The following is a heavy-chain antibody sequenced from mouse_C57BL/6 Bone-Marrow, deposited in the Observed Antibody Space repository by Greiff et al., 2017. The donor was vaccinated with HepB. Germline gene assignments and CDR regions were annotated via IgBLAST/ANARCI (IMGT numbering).Heavy chain of an antibody. CDR3: ARSRGRYYFDY. CDR1: GYTFTSYG. CDR2: IYPRSGNT. V-gene: IGHV1-81*01. J-gene: IGHJ2*01. Sequence: VQGVESGAELARPGASVKLSCKASGYTFTSYGISWVKQRTGQGLEWIGEIYPRSGNTYYNEKFKGKATLTADKSSSTAYMELRSLTSEDSAVYFCARSRGRYYFDYWGQGTTLTVSS.